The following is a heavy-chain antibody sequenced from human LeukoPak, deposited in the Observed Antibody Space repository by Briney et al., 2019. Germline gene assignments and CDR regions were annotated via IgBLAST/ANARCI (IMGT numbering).Heavy chain of an antibody. CDR3: ARETTTLDY. CDR2: IGYDGSNK. D-gene: IGHD1-26*01. CDR1: GFTFSSYG. V-gene: IGHV3-33*01. J-gene: IGHJ4*02. Sequence: GGSLRLSCAASGFTFSSYGMHWVRQAPGKGLHWVAVIGYDGSNKFYSDSVKGRFTISRDNSENTLYLQMNGLKAEDTAVYYCARETTTLDYWGQGTLVTVSS.